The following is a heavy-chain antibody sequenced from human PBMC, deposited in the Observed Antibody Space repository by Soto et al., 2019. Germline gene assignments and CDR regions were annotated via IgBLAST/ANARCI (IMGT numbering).Heavy chain of an antibody. J-gene: IGHJ5*02. Sequence: QVQLVQSGAEVKKPGASVKVSCKASGYTFTSYGISWVRQAPGQGLEWMGWISAYNGNTNYAQKLQGRVTMTTDTSTSTAYMELRSLRSDDTAVYYCAWTPYCSSTSCYSEYNWFDPWGQGTLVTVSS. CDR3: AWTPYCSSTSCYSEYNWFDP. CDR1: GYTFTSYG. D-gene: IGHD2-2*01. V-gene: IGHV1-18*04. CDR2: ISAYNGNT.